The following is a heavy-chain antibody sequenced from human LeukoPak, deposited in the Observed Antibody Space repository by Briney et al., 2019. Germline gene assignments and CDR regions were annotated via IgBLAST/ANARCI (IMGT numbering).Heavy chain of an antibody. D-gene: IGHD6-13*01. CDR2: IKEDGSLK. CDR3: AKVDGGLASAGTPDY. CDR1: GFGFSNFW. V-gene: IGHV3-7*03. Sequence: GGSLRLSCAASGFGFSNFWMSWVRQAPGKGPEWVANIKEDGSLKNYVDSVEGRFTISRDNSRNTVYLQMNSLRAEDTAVYYCAKVDGGLASAGTPDYWGQGTLVTVSS. J-gene: IGHJ4*02.